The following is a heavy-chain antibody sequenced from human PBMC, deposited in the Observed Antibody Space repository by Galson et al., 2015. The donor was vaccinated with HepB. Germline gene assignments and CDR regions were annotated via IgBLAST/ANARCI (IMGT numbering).Heavy chain of an antibody. J-gene: IGHJ4*02. CDR2: IDPSDSYT. CDR3: ARPSGYCSSTSCYTYDFDY. D-gene: IGHD2-2*02. V-gene: IGHV5-10-1*01. CDR1: GYSFTSYW. Sequence: QSGAEVKKPGESLRISCKGSGYSFTSYWISWVRQMPGKGLEWMGRIDPSDSYTNYSPSFQGHVTISADKSISTAYLQWSSLKASDTAMYYCARPSGYCSSTSCYTYDFDYWGQGTLSPSPQ.